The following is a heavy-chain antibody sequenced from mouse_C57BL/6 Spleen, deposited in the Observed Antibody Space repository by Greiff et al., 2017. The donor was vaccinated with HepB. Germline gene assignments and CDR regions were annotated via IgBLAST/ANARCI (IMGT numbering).Heavy chain of an antibody. CDR1: GYTFTSYW. Sequence: VQLQQPGAELVRPGSSVKLSCKASGYTFTSYWMHWVKQRPIQGLEWIGNIDPSDSETHYNQKFKDKATLTVDKSSSTAYMQLSSLTSEDSAVYYCARVRGYDGYYGDAMDYWGQGTSVTVSS. CDR3: ARVRGYDGYYGDAMDY. V-gene: IGHV1-52*01. D-gene: IGHD2-3*01. CDR2: IDPSDSET. J-gene: IGHJ4*01.